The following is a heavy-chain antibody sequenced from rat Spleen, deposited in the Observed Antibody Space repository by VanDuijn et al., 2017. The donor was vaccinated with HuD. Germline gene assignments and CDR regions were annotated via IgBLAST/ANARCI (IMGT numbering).Heavy chain of an antibody. CDR1: GFTFSDSY. V-gene: IGHV5-25*01. CDR3: AKDRDYGPDY. CDR2: INTDGGNT. D-gene: IGHD1-11*01. J-gene: IGHJ2*01. Sequence: EVQLVESGGGLVQPGRSMKLSCAASGFTFSDSYMAWVRQAPTKGLEWVSSINTDGGNTYYPDSVKGRFTVSRDNAENTVYLQMNSLRSEDTATYYCAKDRDYGPDYWGQGVMVTVSS.